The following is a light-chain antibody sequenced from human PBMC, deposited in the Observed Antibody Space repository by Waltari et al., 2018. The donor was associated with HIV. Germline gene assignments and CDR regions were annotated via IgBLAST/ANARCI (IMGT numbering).Light chain of an antibody. Sequence: SYELTQPPSVSVSPGQTASITCSGDKLGDTYASWYQQKPGQSPVLVIYKSSKRPSGIPERFSGSNSGDTATLTISGTQAVDEADYYCQAWDSSSAVVFGGGTKLTVL. J-gene: IGLJ2*01. CDR3: QAWDSSSAVV. V-gene: IGLV3-1*01. CDR2: KSS. CDR1: KLGDTY.